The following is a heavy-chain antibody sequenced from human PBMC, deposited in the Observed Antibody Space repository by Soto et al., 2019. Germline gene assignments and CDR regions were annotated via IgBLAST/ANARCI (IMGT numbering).Heavy chain of an antibody. CDR2: IIPILGIA. V-gene: IGHV1-69*02. Sequence: SVKVSCKASGGTFSSYTISWVRQAPGQGLEWMGRIIPILGIANYAQKFQGRVTITADKSTSTAYMELSSLRSEDTAVYYCARVDKVVYGMDVWGQGTTVTVSS. D-gene: IGHD5-12*01. J-gene: IGHJ6*02. CDR3: ARVDKVVYGMDV. CDR1: GGTFSSYT.